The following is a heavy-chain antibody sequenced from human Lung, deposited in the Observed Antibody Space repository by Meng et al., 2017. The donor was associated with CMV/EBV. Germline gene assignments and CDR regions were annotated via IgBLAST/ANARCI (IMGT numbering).Heavy chain of an antibody. CDR2: ISTSGSTI. CDR3: ARKLAGVLTGYWPSDYGMDV. V-gene: IGHV3-48*03. J-gene: IGHJ6*02. Sequence: SXKISXVASGSTFSSYEMSLVRQAPGKGLEWVSSISTSGSTIYYADSAKGRFTVSRDNAENSLYLQRNSLRAEDTALYYCARKLAGVLTGYWPSDYGMDVWGQGPTVTVSS. CDR1: GSTFSSYE. D-gene: IGHD3-9*01.